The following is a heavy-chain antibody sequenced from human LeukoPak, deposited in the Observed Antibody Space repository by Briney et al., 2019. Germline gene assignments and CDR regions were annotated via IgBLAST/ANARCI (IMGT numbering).Heavy chain of an antibody. CDR1: GFTFSSYW. V-gene: IGHV3-15*01. CDR2: IKSKTDGGTT. CDR3: TTDEGYRDFWSGYWVSAFDI. Sequence: GGSLRLSCAPSGFTFSSYWMHWVRQAPGKGLEWVGRIKSKTDGGTTDYAAPVKGRFTISRDDSKNTLYLQMNSLKTEDTAVYYCTTDEGYRDFWSGYWVSAFDIWGQGTMVTVSS. J-gene: IGHJ3*02. D-gene: IGHD3-3*01.